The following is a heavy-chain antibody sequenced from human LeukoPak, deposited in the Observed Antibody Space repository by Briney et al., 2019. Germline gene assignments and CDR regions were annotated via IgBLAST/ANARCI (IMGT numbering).Heavy chain of an antibody. J-gene: IGHJ4*02. CDR1: GFSFSSYW. CDR3: VKSRRVGANQRGLFDY. D-gene: IGHD1-26*01. Sequence: GGSLRLSCAASGFSFSSYWMSWVRQAPGRGLEWVSSVSGSGRNTFYPDSVEGRFTISRDNSKNTVYLQMNSLRADDTAVYYCVKSRRVGANQRGLFDYWGQGTLVTVSP. CDR2: VSGSGRNT. V-gene: IGHV3-23*01.